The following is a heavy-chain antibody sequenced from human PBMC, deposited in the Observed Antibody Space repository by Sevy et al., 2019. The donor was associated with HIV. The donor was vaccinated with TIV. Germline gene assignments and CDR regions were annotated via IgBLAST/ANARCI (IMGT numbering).Heavy chain of an antibody. CDR3: ARRDYYGYSDS. CDR1: GGSISSSNYY. D-gene: IGHD3-3*01. J-gene: IGHJ4*02. CDR2: IYYSGSA. Sequence: SETLSLTCTVSGGSISSSNYYWGWIRQPTGKSLEWIGTIYYSGSAYYNSSLKSRVTIFIDTSNNQFSLRLSSVTAADTAVYYCARRDYYGYSDSWGQGTLVTVSS. V-gene: IGHV4-39*01.